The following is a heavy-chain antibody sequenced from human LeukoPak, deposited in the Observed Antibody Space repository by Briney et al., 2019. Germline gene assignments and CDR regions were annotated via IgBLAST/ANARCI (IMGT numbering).Heavy chain of an antibody. Sequence: PGGSLRLSCAASGFDFHDYMMHWVRQAPGKGLEWVSYISSSSSTIYYADSVKGRFTISRDNAKNSLYLQMNSLRAEDTAVYYCASEYEEGYCSSTSCYTGYWGQGTLVTVSS. CDR2: ISSSSSTI. J-gene: IGHJ4*02. V-gene: IGHV3-48*01. CDR3: ASEYEEGYCSSTSCYTGY. D-gene: IGHD2-2*02. CDR1: GFDFHDYM.